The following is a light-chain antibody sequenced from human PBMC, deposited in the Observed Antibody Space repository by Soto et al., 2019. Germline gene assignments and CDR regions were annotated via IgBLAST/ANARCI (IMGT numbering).Light chain of an antibody. CDR1: SSDVGRYNY. Sequence: QSVLTQPASVSGSPGQSITISCTGTSSDVGRYNYVSWYQQHPGKAPIIVIYDVTDRPSGVSDRFTGSKSGNTASLTISGLQAEDEADYYCGSYTSSNTLIFGGGTKVTVL. CDR2: DVT. J-gene: IGLJ2*01. CDR3: GSYTSSNTLI. V-gene: IGLV2-14*03.